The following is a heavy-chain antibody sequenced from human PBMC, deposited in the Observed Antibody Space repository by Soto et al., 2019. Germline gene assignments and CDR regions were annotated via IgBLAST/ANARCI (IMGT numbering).Heavy chain of an antibody. D-gene: IGHD1-26*01. CDR3: AKDRRADWESYYYYAMDV. CDR1: GGTFSSFT. V-gene: IGHV1-69*13. CDR2: IIPIYGTA. J-gene: IGHJ6*02. Sequence: GASVKVSCKASGGTFSSFTISWVRQAPGQGLEWMGGIIPIYGTANYAQKFLGRVTITADASTRTAYMELSSLRSEDTAVYYCAKDRRADWESYYYYAMDVWGQGTTVTVSS.